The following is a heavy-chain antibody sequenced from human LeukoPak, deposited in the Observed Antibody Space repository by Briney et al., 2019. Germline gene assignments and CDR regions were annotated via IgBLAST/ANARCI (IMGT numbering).Heavy chain of an antibody. CDR1: GYTFTSYY. V-gene: IGHV1-46*01. J-gene: IGHJ3*02. Sequence: GASVKVSCKASGYTFTSYYMHWVRQAPGQGLEWMGIINPSGGSTSYAQKFQGRVTMTRDMSTSTVYMELSSLRSEDTVVYYCAREVLRFLEWLPGGAFGIWGQGTMVTVSS. D-gene: IGHD3-3*01. CDR2: INPSGGST. CDR3: AREVLRFLEWLPGGAFGI.